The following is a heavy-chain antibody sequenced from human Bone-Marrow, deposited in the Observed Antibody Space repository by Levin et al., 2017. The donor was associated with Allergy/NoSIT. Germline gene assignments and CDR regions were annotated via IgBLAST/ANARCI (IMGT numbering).Heavy chain of an antibody. D-gene: IGHD2-15*01. V-gene: IGHV5-10-1*01. CDR2: IDPSDSYT. CDR1: GYSFSNYW. J-gene: IGHJ4*02. Sequence: GESLKISCKGSGYSFSNYWISWVRQMPGQGLEWLGRIDPSDSYTTYNPSFQGHVTISADKSINTVYLQWNSLKASDTAMYYCASSLSSDFCTATGNCYPIFDYWGQGALVTVSS. CDR3: ASSLSSDFCTATGNCYPIFDY.